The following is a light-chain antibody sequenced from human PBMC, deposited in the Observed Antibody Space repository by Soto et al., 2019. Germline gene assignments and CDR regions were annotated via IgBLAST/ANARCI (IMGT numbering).Light chain of an antibody. Sequence: NFMLTQPHSVSESPGKTLTLSCTGSSGSIASNYVQWYQQRPGSAPTVVIYADDQRPSGVPDRFSGSIDRSSNSASLTISGLKTEDEADYYCQSYVSLNLVFGTGTKLTVL. CDR2: ADD. J-gene: IGLJ1*01. V-gene: IGLV6-57*02. CDR3: QSYVSLNLV. CDR1: SGSIASNY.